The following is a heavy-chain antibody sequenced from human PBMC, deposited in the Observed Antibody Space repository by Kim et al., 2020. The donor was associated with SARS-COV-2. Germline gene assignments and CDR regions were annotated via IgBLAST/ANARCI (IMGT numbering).Heavy chain of an antibody. J-gene: IGHJ4*02. Sequence: ASVKVSCKASGYTFTSYGISWVRQAPGQGLEWMGWISAYNGNTNYAQKLQGRVTMTTDTSTSTAYMELRSVRSDDTAVYYCARDPWVPVYPQVGPDYWGQGTLVTVSS. D-gene: IGHD1-26*01. CDR1: GYTFTSYG. V-gene: IGHV1-18*04. CDR3: ARDPWVPVYPQVGPDY. CDR2: ISAYNGNT.